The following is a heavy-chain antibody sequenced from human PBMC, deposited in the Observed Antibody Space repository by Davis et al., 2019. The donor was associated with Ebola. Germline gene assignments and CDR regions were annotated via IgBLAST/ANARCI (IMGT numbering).Heavy chain of an antibody. CDR2: ISAYNGNT. CDR3: ARDIGYCSGGSCYSGWFDP. V-gene: IGHV1-18*04. CDR1: GYTFTNYY. D-gene: IGHD2-15*01. Sequence: AASVKVSCKASGYTFTNYYMHWVRQAPGQGLEWMGWISAYNGNTRYAQKFQGRVTMTTDTSTNTAYMELSSLRSEDTAVYYCARDIGYCSGGSCYSGWFDPWGQGTLVTVSS. J-gene: IGHJ5*02.